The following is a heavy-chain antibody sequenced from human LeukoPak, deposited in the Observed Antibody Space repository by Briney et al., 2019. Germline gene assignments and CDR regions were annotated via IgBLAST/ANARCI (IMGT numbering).Heavy chain of an antibody. D-gene: IGHD2-15*01. J-gene: IGHJ5*02. CDR2: ISAYNGNT. Sequence: GASVKVSCKASGYTFTSYGISWVRQAPGQGLEWMGWISAYNGNTNYAQKLQGRVTMTRNTSISTAYMELSSLRSEDTAVYYCARTPRILRNRWFDPWGQGTLVTVSS. CDR1: GYTFTSYG. V-gene: IGHV1-18*01. CDR3: ARTPRILRNRWFDP.